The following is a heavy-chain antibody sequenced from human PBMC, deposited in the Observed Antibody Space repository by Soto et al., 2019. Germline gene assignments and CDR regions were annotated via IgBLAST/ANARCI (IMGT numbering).Heavy chain of an antibody. CDR2: MNPNSGNT. V-gene: IGHV1-8*01. D-gene: IGHD4-17*01. CDR3: ARARYDYGDQKGYYYDYGMDV. J-gene: IGHJ6*02. CDR1: GYTFTSYD. Sequence: QVQLVQSGAEVKKPGASVKVSCKASGYTFTSYDINWVRQATGQGLEWMGWMNPNSGNTGYAQKFRGRVTMTRNTTRSTDSMELSSLRSEDTAVYYCARARYDYGDQKGYYYDYGMDVWGQGTTVTVSS.